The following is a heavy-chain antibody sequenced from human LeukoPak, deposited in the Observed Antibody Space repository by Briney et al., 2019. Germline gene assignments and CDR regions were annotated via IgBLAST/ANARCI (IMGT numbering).Heavy chain of an antibody. CDR2: IYYSGST. CDR3: ARATGDIAAAAHFEY. CDR1: GGSFSGYY. V-gene: IGHV4-59*01. J-gene: IGHJ4*02. Sequence: SETLSLTCAVYGGSFSGYYWSWIRQPPGKGLEWIGYIYYSGSTNYNPSLKSRVTISVDTSKNQFSLKLSSVTAADTAMYYCARATGDIAAAAHFEYWGQGTLVTVSS. D-gene: IGHD6-13*01.